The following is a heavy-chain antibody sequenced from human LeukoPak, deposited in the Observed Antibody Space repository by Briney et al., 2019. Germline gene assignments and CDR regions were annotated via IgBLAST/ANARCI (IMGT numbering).Heavy chain of an antibody. V-gene: IGHV3-74*01. J-gene: IGHJ4*02. D-gene: IGHD5/OR15-5a*01. Sequence: GWSLRLSCASSGCTFSRYWMHWVRQAPGKGLVWVSRISDGGRITKYADSVQGRFTISRDNAKSTLFLHMNSLRVEDKAVYFCVCLYYEYNVYDRHFDFWGQGILVSVSS. CDR3: VCLYYEYNVYDRHFDF. CDR1: GCTFSRYW. CDR2: ISDGGRIT.